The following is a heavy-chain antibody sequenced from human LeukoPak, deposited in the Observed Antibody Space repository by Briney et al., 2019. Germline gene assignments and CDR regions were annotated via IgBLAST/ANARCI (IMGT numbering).Heavy chain of an antibody. V-gene: IGHV1-3*01. Sequence: ASVKVSCKASGYNFPIYAIHWVRQAPGQRLEWMGWINAGNGNTGYSPKFQGRVTITRDTSATTAYMELSSLRSEDTAVYYCARDMGWLQPLDAFDIWGQGTMVTVSS. CDR1: GYNFPIYA. J-gene: IGHJ3*02. CDR2: INAGNGNT. D-gene: IGHD5-24*01. CDR3: ARDMGWLQPLDAFDI.